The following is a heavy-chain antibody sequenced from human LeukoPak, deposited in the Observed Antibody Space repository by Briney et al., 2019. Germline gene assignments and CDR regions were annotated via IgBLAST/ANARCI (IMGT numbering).Heavy chain of an antibody. D-gene: IGHD3-22*01. Sequence: SETLSLTCIVSGYSISSGYYWGWIRPPPGKGLEWIGSIYHSGSTYYNPSLKSRVTISVDTSKNQFSLKLSSVTAADTAVYYCARDRYYYDSGGDYWGQGTLVTVSS. V-gene: IGHV4-38-2*02. J-gene: IGHJ4*02. CDR1: GYSISSGYY. CDR2: IYHSGST. CDR3: ARDRYYYDSGGDY.